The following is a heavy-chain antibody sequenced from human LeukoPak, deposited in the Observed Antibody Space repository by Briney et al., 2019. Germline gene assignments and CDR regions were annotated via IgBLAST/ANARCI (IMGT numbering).Heavy chain of an antibody. D-gene: IGHD1-26*01. CDR3: AREYPKGGSYRFDP. Sequence: SETLSLTCTVSGGSISSYYWSWIRQPPGKGLEWIGYIYYSGSTNYNPSLKSRVTISVDTSKNQFSLRLSSVTAADTAVYYCAREYPKGGSYRFDPWGQGTLVTVSS. CDR2: IYYSGST. J-gene: IGHJ5*02. CDR1: GGSISSYY. V-gene: IGHV4-59*12.